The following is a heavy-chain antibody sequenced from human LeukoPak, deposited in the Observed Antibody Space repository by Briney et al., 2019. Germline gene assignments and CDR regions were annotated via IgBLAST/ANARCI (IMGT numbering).Heavy chain of an antibody. Sequence: RGSLRLSCAASGSYWMHWVRQAPGKGLVWVSHINSDGSWTSYADSVKGRFTISKDNAKNTVYLQMNNLRAEDTAVYYCVSFYETYWGRGILVTVSS. CDR1: GSYW. CDR2: INSDGSWT. V-gene: IGHV3-74*01. J-gene: IGHJ4*02. D-gene: IGHD2/OR15-2a*01. CDR3: VSFYETY.